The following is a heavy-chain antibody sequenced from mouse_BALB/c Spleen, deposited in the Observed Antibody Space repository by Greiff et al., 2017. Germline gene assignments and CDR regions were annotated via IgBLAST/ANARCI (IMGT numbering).Heavy chain of an antibody. V-gene: IGHV1S81*02. CDR2: INPSNGRT. J-gene: IGHJ3*01. Sequence: QVQLQQPGAELVKPGASVKLSCKASGYTFTSYWMHWVKQRPGQGLEWIGEINPSNGRTNYNEKFKSKATLTVDKSSSTAYMQLSSLTSEDSAVYYCARVGDYDVPFAYWGQGTLVTVSA. CDR1: GYTFTSYW. CDR3: ARVGDYDVPFAY. D-gene: IGHD2-4*01.